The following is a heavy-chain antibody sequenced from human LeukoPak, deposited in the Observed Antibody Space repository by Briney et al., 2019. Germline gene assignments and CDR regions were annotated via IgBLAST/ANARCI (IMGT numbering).Heavy chain of an antibody. Sequence: SVKVSCKASGGTFSSYAISWVRQAPGQGLEWMGRIIPIFGTANYAHKFQGRVTITTDESTSTAYMELRSLRSEDTAVYYCARDNSAAAAGHFDYWGQGTLVTVSS. D-gene: IGHD6-13*01. CDR1: GGTFSSYA. V-gene: IGHV1-69*05. J-gene: IGHJ4*02. CDR3: ARDNSAAAAGHFDY. CDR2: IIPIFGTA.